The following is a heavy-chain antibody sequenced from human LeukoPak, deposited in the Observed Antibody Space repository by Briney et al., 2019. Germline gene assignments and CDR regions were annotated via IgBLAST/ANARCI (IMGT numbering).Heavy chain of an antibody. CDR2: IRSKANSYAT. D-gene: IGHD6-19*01. Sequence: GGPLRLSCAASGFTFSGSAMHWVRQASGKGLEWVGRIRSKANSYATAYAASVKGRFTISRDDSKNTAYLQMNSLKTEDTAVYYCTRSPRSGWLPDYWGQGTLVTVSS. V-gene: IGHV3-73*01. CDR1: GFTFSGSA. J-gene: IGHJ4*02. CDR3: TRSPRSGWLPDY.